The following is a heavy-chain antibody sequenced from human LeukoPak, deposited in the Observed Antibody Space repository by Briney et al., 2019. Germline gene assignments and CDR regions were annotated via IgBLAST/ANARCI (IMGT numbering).Heavy chain of an antibody. CDR3: ARGAGGLDY. CDR1: GFTFSNYW. J-gene: IGHJ4*02. Sequence: GGSLRLSCAASGFTFSNYWMSWVRQAPGKGLEWVANIKQDGSEDYYVDSVKGRFTISRDNAKNSLYLQMNSLRAEDTALYDCARGAGGLDYWGQGTLVTVSS. D-gene: IGHD3-16*01. V-gene: IGHV3-7*01. CDR2: IKQDGSED.